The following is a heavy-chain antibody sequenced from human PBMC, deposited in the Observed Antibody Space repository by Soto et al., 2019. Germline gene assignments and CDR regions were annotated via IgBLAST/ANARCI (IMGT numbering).Heavy chain of an antibody. CDR3: ARAFSGSNWFDP. CDR2: INAGNGNT. V-gene: IGHV1-3*01. D-gene: IGHD3-10*01. CDR1: GYTFTSYA. J-gene: IGHJ5*02. Sequence: ASVKVSCKASGYTFTSYAMHWVRQAPGQRLEWMGWINAGNGNTKYSQKFQGRVTITRDTSASTAYMELSSLRSEDTAVYYCARAFSGSNWFDPWGQGTLVTVSS.